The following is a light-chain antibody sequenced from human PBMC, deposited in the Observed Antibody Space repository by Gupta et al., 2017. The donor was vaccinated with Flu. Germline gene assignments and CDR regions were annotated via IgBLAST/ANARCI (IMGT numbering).Light chain of an antibody. CDR3: QQSYNTPWT. CDR2: GTS. Sequence: DIHMTQSPSSLSASVGDRVTITCRASQSISSTLNWYQQKPGKAPNLLIYGTSGLQAGVSSRFSGSKSGTDFTLTISSLQPEDSATYYCQQSYNTPWTFGQGTRVEIK. V-gene: IGKV1-39*01. CDR1: QSISST. J-gene: IGKJ1*01.